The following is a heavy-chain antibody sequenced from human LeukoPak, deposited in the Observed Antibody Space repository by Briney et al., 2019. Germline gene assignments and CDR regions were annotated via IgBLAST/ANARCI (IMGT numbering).Heavy chain of an antibody. D-gene: IGHD6-19*01. CDR2: LRGSGAAT. Sequence: GGSLRLSCAASGFTFSTYAMTWVRQAPGKGLEWVSALRGSGAATYYADSVKGRFTISRDNSKNTLYLQMNSLRAEDTAVYYCAKGGWLEYWGQGTLATVSS. J-gene: IGHJ4*02. CDR3: AKGGWLEY. V-gene: IGHV3-23*01. CDR1: GFTFSTYA.